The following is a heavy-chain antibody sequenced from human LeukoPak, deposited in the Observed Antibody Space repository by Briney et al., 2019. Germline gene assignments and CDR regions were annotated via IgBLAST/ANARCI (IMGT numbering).Heavy chain of an antibody. D-gene: IGHD6-13*01. CDR1: GFTVSSNY. Sequence: PGGSLRLSCAASGFTVSSNYMSWVRQAPGKGLEWVSVIYSGGSTYYADSVKGRFTISRDNSKNTLYLQMNSLRAEDTAVYYCAKVHEPDSSSWYPTRGGIDYWGQGTLVTVSS. J-gene: IGHJ4*02. CDR2: IYSGGST. CDR3: AKVHEPDSSSWYPTRGGIDY. V-gene: IGHV3-66*02.